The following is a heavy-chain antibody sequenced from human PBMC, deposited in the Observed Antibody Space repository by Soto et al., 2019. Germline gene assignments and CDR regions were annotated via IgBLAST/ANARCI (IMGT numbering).Heavy chain of an antibody. V-gene: IGHV4-39*01. CDR1: GGSISSSSYY. Sequence: QLQLQESGPGLVKPSETLSLTCTVSGGSISSSSYYWGWIRQPPGKGLEWIGSIYYSGSTYYNPSLKSRVTISVDTSKNQFSLKLSSVTAADTAVYYCARRGGFLEWFLGLSEGNYYYYYMDVWGKGTTVTVSS. CDR2: IYYSGST. CDR3: ARRGGFLEWFLGLSEGNYYYYYMDV. D-gene: IGHD3-3*01. J-gene: IGHJ6*03.